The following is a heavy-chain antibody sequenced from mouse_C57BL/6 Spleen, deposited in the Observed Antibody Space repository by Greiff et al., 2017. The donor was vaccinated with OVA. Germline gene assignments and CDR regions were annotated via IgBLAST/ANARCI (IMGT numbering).Heavy chain of an antibody. D-gene: IGHD2-1*01. Sequence: EVQGVESGAELVRPGASVKLSCTASGFNIKDDYMHWVKQRPEQGLEWIGWIDPENGDTEYASKFQGKATITADTSSNTAYLQLSSLTSEDTAVYYCTFYYMEHFDYWGQGTTLTVSS. CDR1: GFNIKDDY. CDR2: IDPENGDT. V-gene: IGHV14-4*01. CDR3: TFYYMEHFDY. J-gene: IGHJ2*01.